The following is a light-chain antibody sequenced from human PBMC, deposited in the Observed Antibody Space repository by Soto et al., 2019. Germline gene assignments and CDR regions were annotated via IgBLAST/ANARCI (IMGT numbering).Light chain of an antibody. J-gene: IGLJ2*01. V-gene: IGLV1-40*01. CDR2: GKS. CDR3: QSYDSSLSRV. CDR1: SSNIGAGYD. Sequence: QAVLTPPPSVSGAPGQRVTIACTGSSSNIGAGYDVHWYQQLPGTAPKLLIYGKSNRPSGVPDRFSGSKSGTSASLAITGLQAEDEADYYCQSYDSSLSRVFGGGTKLTVL.